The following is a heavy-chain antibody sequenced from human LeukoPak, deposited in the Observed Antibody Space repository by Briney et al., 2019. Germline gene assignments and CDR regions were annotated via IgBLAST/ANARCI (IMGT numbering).Heavy chain of an antibody. CDR2: IKSDGST. V-gene: IGHV3-74*01. CDR3: ARAPSEIGGYYPEYFRH. D-gene: IGHD3-22*01. CDR1: GFTFSSYW. Sequence: GGSLRLSCAASGFTFSSYWMHWVRQAPGKGLVWVSRIKSDGSTNYADSVKGRFTISRDNAKNTVSLQMNSLRAEDTGVYYCARAPSEIGGYYPEYFRHWGQGTLVTVYS. J-gene: IGHJ1*01.